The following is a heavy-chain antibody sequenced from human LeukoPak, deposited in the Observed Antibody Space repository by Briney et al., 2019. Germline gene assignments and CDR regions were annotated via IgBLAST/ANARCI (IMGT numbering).Heavy chain of an antibody. V-gene: IGHV3-23*01. CDR1: GFAFSVYA. CDR3: AKPISGGLAVTADWFHP. CDR2: INANSGTT. J-gene: IGHJ5*01. Sequence: GGSLRLSCTASGFAFSVYAMSWLRQPPGKGLEWVSTINANSGTTSYAASVRGRFTISRDNSKNTLYLQLDTLRADDTATYYCAKPISGGLAVTADWFHPWGQGTLVVVSS. D-gene: IGHD6-19*01.